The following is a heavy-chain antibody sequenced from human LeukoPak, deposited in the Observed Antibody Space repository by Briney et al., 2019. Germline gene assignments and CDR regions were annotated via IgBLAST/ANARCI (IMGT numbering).Heavy chain of an antibody. V-gene: IGHV3-21*01. J-gene: IGHJ4*02. CDR3: ARDEIVTYQLLYPPPYYFDY. D-gene: IGHD2-2*02. Sequence: GGSLRLSCAAPGFTFSSYSRNWVRQAPGKGLEWVSSISSSGSYIYYADSVKRGFTISRDTAKNSVYLKMNSVRAEETAVYYCARDEIVTYQLLYPPPYYFDYGGQGPLVTVSS. CDR2: ISSSGSYI. CDR1: GFTFSSYS.